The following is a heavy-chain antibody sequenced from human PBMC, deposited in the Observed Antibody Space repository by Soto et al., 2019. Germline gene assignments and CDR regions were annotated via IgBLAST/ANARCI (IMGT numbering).Heavy chain of an antibody. J-gene: IGHJ4*02. D-gene: IGHD3-3*01. CDR1: GFTFNNFA. V-gene: IGHV3-23*01. CDR3: ARCPGEKCARNTIFGVVGECFDS. CDR2: ISDGGGST. Sequence: EVQLLESGGGLVQPGGSLRLSCAASGFTFNNFAMSWVRQAPGKGLEWVSSISDGGGSTYYGDSVKGRFTITSDNSKNTLSLQRNSLRVEDTAVYYCARCPGEKCARNTIFGVVGECFDSCGQGTLVTVSS.